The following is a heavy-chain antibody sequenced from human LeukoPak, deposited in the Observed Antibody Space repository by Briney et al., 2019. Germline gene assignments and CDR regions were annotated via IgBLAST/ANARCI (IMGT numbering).Heavy chain of an antibody. V-gene: IGHV5-51*01. Sequence: GESLKISCKGSGYSFTNYWIGWVRQMPGKGLEWMGIIYPGGSDTRYSPSFQGQVTISADKSISTAYLQWSSLKASDTAMYYCAREFSPLVAGYWGQGTLVTVSS. CDR2: IYPGGSDT. D-gene: IGHD5-12*01. CDR1: GYSFTNYW. CDR3: AREFSPLVAGY. J-gene: IGHJ4*02.